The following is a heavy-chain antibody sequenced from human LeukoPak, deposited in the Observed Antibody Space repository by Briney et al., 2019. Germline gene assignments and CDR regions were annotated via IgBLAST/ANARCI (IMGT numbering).Heavy chain of an antibody. CDR3: ARGTTDCSGASCYNY. J-gene: IGHJ4*02. V-gene: IGHV1-2*02. Sequence: GASVKVSCKASGYTFTGYYMHWVRQAPGQGLEWMGWINPNSGGTNYAQKFQGRVTMTRDTSINTAYMELSSLRSDDTAVYYCARGTTDCSGASCYNYWGQGTLLTVSS. CDR2: INPNSGGT. CDR1: GYTFTGYY. D-gene: IGHD2-2*02.